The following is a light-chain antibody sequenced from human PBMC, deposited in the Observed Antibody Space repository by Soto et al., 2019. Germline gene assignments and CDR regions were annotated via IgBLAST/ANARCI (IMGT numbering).Light chain of an antibody. J-gene: IGKJ3*01. V-gene: IGKV1-5*03. CDR1: QNIDIW. Sequence: QMTQFPSTLSASVGDRVTITCRASQNIDIWLAWYQQKPAKVPKLLIYEASTLESGIPSRFSVSRAGTECTLTISSLQPHDFAAYYCQQYYNYSPSFGPGTKVEIK. CDR2: EAS. CDR3: QQYYNYSPS.